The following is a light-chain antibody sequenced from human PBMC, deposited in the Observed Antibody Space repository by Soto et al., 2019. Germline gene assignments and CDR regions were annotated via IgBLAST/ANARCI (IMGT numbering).Light chain of an antibody. CDR3: QSYESGLVGMI. V-gene: IGLV1-40*01. CDR1: TSNIGAGYD. CDR2: GHS. J-gene: IGLJ2*01. Sequence: QLVLTQPPSVSGAPGQRVTIACTGSTSNIGAGYDVHWYRHLPGAAPKLLLSGHSHRPSGVPDRLSGSKSGTSASLAITGLQAEDEADYYCQSYESGLVGMIFGAGTKLTVL.